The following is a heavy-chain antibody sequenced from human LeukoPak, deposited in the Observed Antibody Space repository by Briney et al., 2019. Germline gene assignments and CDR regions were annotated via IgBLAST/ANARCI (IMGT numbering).Heavy chain of an antibody. CDR1: GFTFSNYY. V-gene: IGHV3-11*05. Sequence: GGSLRLSCAVSGFTFSNYYMSWIRQAPGKGLEWVSYISSSGSYKGYTDSVKGQFTISRDNAKHSLYLQMNSLRAEDTAVYYCAREGPSVIAEPDTNYFDYWGQGTLVTVSS. CDR3: AREGPSVIAEPDTNYFDY. D-gene: IGHD6-13*01. CDR2: ISSSGSYK. J-gene: IGHJ4*02.